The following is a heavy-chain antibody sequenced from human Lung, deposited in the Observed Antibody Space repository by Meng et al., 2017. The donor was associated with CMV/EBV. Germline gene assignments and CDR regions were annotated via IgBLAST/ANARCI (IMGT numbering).Heavy chain of an antibody. J-gene: IGHJ4*02. CDR3: ARREYKSGYDY. CDR2: INWNGGST. D-gene: IGHD5-12*01. V-gene: IGHV3-20*04. Sequence: GGSXRLXCAASGFTFDDYGMSWVRQAPGKGLEWVSGINWNGGSTGYADSVKGRFTISRDNAKNSLYLQMNSLRAEDTALYYCARREYKSGYDYWGQGTLVTVSS. CDR1: GFTFDDYG.